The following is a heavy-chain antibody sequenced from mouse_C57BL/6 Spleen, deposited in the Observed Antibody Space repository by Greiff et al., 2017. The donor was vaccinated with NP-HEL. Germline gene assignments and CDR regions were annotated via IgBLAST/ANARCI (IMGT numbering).Heavy chain of an antibody. CDR1: GYTFTSYW. J-gene: IGHJ3*01. Sequence: VQLHQPGAELVKPGASVKLSCKASGYTFTSYWMHWVKQGPGQGLEWIGMIHPNSGSTNYNEKFKSKATLTVDKSSSTAYMQLSSLTSEDSAVYYCARGGYDSFAYWGQGTLVTVSA. V-gene: IGHV1-64*01. CDR3: ARGGYDSFAY. CDR2: IHPNSGST. D-gene: IGHD2-4*01.